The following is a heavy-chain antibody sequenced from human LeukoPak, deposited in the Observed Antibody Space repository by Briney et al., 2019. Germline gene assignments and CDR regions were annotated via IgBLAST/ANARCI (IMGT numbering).Heavy chain of an antibody. CDR3: ATASILGYCSGGSCLIDY. J-gene: IGHJ4*02. Sequence: ASVRVSCKASGYTFTGYYMHWVRQAPGQGLEWMGRINPNSGGTNYAQKFQGRVTMTRDTSISTAYMELSSLRSEDTAVYYCATASILGYCSGGSCLIDYWGQGTLVTVSS. D-gene: IGHD2-15*01. V-gene: IGHV1-2*06. CDR2: INPNSGGT. CDR1: GYTFTGYY.